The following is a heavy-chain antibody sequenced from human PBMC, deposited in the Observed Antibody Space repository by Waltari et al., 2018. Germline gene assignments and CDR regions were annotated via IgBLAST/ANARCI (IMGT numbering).Heavy chain of an antibody. CDR2: INSDGSST. CDR1: GFTLSSYW. Sequence: ELQLVESGGGLVQPGGSLRLSCAASGFTLSSYWMNWVRQVPGKGLVCVSRINSDGSSTSYADSGKGRFTLSRDNSRNTLNLQMNRLRTEDTAMYYCVSYPIFQGAVDAFDIWGQGTMVTVSS. V-gene: IGHV3-74*01. J-gene: IGHJ3*02. CDR3: VSYPIFQGAVDAFDI. D-gene: IGHD3-3*02.